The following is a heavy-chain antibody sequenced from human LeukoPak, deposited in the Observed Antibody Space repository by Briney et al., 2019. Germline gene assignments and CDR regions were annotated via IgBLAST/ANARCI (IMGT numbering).Heavy chain of an antibody. CDR3: AKVRCGGACVDAFDI. CDR1: GFTFSSYA. CDR2: VSGGGGTT. Sequence: GGSLRLSCTASGFTFSSYAMNWVRQAPGKGLEWVSSVSGGGGTTYYADSVKGRFNISKDNSKNTLYLQMNSLRAEDTAIYYCAKVRCGGACVDAFDIWGQGTMVTVSS. D-gene: IGHD2-21*02. J-gene: IGHJ3*02. V-gene: IGHV3-23*01.